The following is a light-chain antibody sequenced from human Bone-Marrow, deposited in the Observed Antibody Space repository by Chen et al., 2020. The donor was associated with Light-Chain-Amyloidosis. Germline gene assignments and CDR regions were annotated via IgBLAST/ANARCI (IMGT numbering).Light chain of an antibody. J-gene: IGLJ2*01. Sequence: QSALTQPRSVSGSPGQPVTISCTGTSGDAGGYDVVSWYQQYQVKAPKLLIYDVSKRPSGFPDRFSGSKSGNTASLTISGLQAADEADYYCCSTAGRSTLVFGGGTTLTVL. CDR3: CSTAGRSTLV. CDR1: SGDAGGYDV. V-gene: IGLV2-11*02. CDR2: DVS.